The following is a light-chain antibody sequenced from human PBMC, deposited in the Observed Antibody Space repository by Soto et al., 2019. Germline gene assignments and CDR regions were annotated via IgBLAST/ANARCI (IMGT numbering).Light chain of an antibody. CDR3: QSYDSSLSHV. Sequence: QAVVTQPPSVSGAPGQRVTISCTGSSSNIGAGYDVHWYQQLPGTAPKLLIYGNNNRPSGVPDRFSGSKSGTSASLAITGLQAEDEADYYCQSYDSSLSHVFGAGTKVTVL. J-gene: IGLJ1*01. CDR1: SSNIGAGYD. CDR2: GNN. V-gene: IGLV1-40*01.